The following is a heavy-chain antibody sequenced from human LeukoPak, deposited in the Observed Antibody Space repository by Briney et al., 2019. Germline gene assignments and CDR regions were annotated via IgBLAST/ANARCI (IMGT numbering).Heavy chain of an antibody. V-gene: IGHV3-33*01. J-gene: IGHJ4*02. D-gene: IGHD6-19*01. CDR1: GFTFSSYG. Sequence: GGSLRLSCAASGFTFSSYGMDWVRQAPGNGLEWVAVIWYDGSNRYYADSVKGRFTISRDNSKNTLYLQMDSLRADDTAVYYCARAAQWMVPASYFDYWGQGTLVTVSS. CDR3: ARAAQWMVPASYFDY. CDR2: IWYDGSNR.